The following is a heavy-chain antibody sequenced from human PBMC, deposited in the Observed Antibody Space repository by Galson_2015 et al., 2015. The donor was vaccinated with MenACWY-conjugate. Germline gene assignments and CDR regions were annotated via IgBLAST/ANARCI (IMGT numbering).Heavy chain of an antibody. V-gene: IGHV4-59*08. Sequence: ETLSLTCTVSGGSISSYYWSWIRQPPGKGLEWIGYIYNTGITTYNPSLKNRVTISIDTSKDQFSLKMTSLTAADTAVYYCARRSGAYSYGFLDYWGQGTLVTVSS. CDR1: GGSISSYY. D-gene: IGHD5-18*01. CDR3: ARRSGAYSYGFLDY. J-gene: IGHJ4*02. CDR2: IYNTGIT.